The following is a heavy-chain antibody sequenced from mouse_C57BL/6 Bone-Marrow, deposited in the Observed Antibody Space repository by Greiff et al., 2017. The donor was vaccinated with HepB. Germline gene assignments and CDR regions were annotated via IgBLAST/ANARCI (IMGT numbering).Heavy chain of an antibody. Sequence: EVKLVESGPELVKPGASVKIPCKASGYTFTDYNMDWVKQSHGKSLEWIGDINPNNGGTIYNQKFKGKATLTVDKSSSTAYMELRSLTSEDTAVYYCAREYYGSINWYFDVWGTGTTVTVSS. CDR1: GYTFTDYN. V-gene: IGHV1-18*01. J-gene: IGHJ1*03. D-gene: IGHD1-1*01. CDR2: INPNNGGT. CDR3: AREYYGSINWYFDV.